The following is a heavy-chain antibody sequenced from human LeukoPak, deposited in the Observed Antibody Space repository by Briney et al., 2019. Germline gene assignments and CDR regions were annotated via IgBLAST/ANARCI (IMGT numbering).Heavy chain of an antibody. Sequence: PGRSLRLSCAASGFTFSSYGMHWVRQAPGKGLEWMAVISYDGSNKYYADSVKGRFTISRDNSKNTLYLQMNSLRAEDTAVYYCAKESGDYDSSGYGAFDIWGQGTMVTVSS. CDR2: ISYDGSNK. CDR1: GFTFSSYG. CDR3: AKESGDYDSSGYGAFDI. J-gene: IGHJ3*02. V-gene: IGHV3-30*18. D-gene: IGHD3-22*01.